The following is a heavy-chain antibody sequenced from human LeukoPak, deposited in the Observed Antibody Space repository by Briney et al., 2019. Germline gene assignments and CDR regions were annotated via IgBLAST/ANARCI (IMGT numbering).Heavy chain of an antibody. CDR1: GFTFSTCF. D-gene: IGHD2-21*01. V-gene: IGHV3-30-3*01. CDR3: ARERQDTILHSGAFDI. CDR2: IASDGSHT. Sequence: GGSLRLSCAASGFTFSTCFMHWVRQAPGKGLEWVADIASDGSHTFYVESVKGRFTISRDNSKNTLYLQMNSLRAEDTAVYFCARERQDTILHSGAFDIWGQGTMVTVSS. J-gene: IGHJ3*02.